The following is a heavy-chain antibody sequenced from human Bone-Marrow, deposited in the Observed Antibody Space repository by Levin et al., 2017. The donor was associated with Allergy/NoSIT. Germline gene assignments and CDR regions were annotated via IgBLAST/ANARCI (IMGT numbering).Heavy chain of an antibody. CDR2: ISYDGSSK. CDR1: GFTFRSYA. CDR3: QAGVVTGSGSFDC. J-gene: IGHJ4*02. D-gene: IGHD3-10*01. V-gene: IGHV3-30*04. Sequence: LSLPCAASGFTFRSYAMHWVRQAPGKGLEWVAVISYDGSSKYYADSVKGRFTISRDNSKNTVSLQMNSLRGEDTAVYYCQAGVVTGSGSFDCWGQGTLVTVSS.